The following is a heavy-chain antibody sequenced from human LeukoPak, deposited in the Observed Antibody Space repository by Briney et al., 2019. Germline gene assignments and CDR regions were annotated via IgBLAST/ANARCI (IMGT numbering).Heavy chain of an antibody. CDR3: AKGIYDGSGHNIDY. Sequence: GGSLRLSCAASGFTFSSCAMNWVRKAPGKGPEWVSGISTSGAGTYYADSVKGRFAISRDNSKSTLYLQMNSLRVEDTAVYYCAKGIYDGSGHNIDYWGQGTLVTVSS. D-gene: IGHD3-22*01. V-gene: IGHV3-23*01. CDR1: GFTFSSCA. CDR2: ISTSGAGT. J-gene: IGHJ4*02.